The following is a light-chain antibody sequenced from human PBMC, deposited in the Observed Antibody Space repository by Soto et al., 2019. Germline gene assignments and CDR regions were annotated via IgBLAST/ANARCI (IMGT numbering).Light chain of an antibody. V-gene: IGLV2-23*02. CDR3: CSHVGGSSPQWV. CDR2: EVN. J-gene: IGLJ3*02. Sequence: QFALTQPASVSGSPGQSITISCTGTSNDVGGYNLVSWFQQHPGKAPKLMISEVNKRPSGVSNRFSGSKSANTASLTISGLQAEDEADYYCCSHVGGSSPQWVFGGGTQLTVL. CDR1: SNDVGGYNL.